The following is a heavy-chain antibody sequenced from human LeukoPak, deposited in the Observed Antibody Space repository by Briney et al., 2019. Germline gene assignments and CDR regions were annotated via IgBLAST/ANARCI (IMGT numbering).Heavy chain of an antibody. CDR2: IYYSGST. V-gene: IGHV4-39*01. Sequence: PSETLSLTCTVSGGSIISSSYYWGWIRQPPGKGLEWIGSIYYSGSTYYNPSLKSRVTISVDTSKNQFSLKLSSVTAAGTAVYYCARHPTYYYDSSGYFYYYYYYMDVSRKGTTVTVSS. CDR1: GGSIISSSYY. D-gene: IGHD3-22*01. CDR3: ARHPTYYYDSSGYFYYYYYYMDV. J-gene: IGHJ6*03.